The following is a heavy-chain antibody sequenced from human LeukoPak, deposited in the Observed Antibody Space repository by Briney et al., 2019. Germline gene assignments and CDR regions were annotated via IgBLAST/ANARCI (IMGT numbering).Heavy chain of an antibody. D-gene: IGHD6-6*01. CDR1: GFTFSSYA. CDR3: ARELEGQLVLGLDY. V-gene: IGHV3-30-3*01. Sequence: GGSLRLSCAASGFTFSSYAMHWVRQAPGKGLEWVAVISYDGSNKYYADSVKGRFTISRDNSKNTLYLQMNSLRAEDTAVYYCARELEGQLVLGLDYWGQGTLVTVSS. J-gene: IGHJ4*02. CDR2: ISYDGSNK.